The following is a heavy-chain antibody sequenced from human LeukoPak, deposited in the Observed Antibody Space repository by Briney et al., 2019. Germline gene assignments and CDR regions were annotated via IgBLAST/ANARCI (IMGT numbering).Heavy chain of an antibody. V-gene: IGHV3-48*01. D-gene: IGHD5-24*01. J-gene: IGHJ5*02. Sequence: GGSLRLSCAASGFTFTRYSMTWVRQAPGKGLEWVSYISSSSSTIHYADSVRGRFTISRDNAKNSLYLQMNSLRAEDTAVYYCAREMAIPNWFDPWGQGTLVTVSS. CDR1: GFTFTRYS. CDR2: ISSSSSTI. CDR3: AREMAIPNWFDP.